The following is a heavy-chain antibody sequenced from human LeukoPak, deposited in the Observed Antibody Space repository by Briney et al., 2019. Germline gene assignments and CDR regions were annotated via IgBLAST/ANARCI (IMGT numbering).Heavy chain of an antibody. Sequence: SETLSLTCTVSGYSISSGYYWGWIRQPPGKGLEWIGSFYDSGNTYYNPSLKSRVTISVDTSKNQFSLKVRSVAAADTAVYYCAREYSSGWYVDYWGQGTLVTVSS. CDR2: FYDSGNT. J-gene: IGHJ4*02. CDR1: GYSISSGYY. CDR3: AREYSSGWYVDY. D-gene: IGHD6-19*01. V-gene: IGHV4-38-2*02.